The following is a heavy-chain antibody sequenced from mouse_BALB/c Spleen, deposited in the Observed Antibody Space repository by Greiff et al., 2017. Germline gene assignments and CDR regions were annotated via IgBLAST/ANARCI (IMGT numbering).Heavy chain of an antibody. V-gene: IGHV1-4*01. CDR1: GYTFTSYT. CDR3: ARSDPYFDV. J-gene: IGHJ1*01. Sequence: LQESGAELARPGASVKMSCKASGYTFTSYTMHWVKQRPGQGLEWIGYINPSSGYTNYNQKFKDKATLTADKSSSTAYMQLSSLTSEDSAVYYCARSDPYFDVWGAGTTVTVSS. CDR2: INPSSGYT.